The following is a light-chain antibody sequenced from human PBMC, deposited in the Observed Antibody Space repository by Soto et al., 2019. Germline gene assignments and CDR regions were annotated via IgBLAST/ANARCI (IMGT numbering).Light chain of an antibody. Sequence: QSALTQPASMSGSPGQSITISCTGTISDIGGYNYVSWYQQHPGKAPKLMIYDVNNRPSGVSDRFSGSRSGNTASLTISGLQAEDVADYYCSSYTRRSTWVFGGGTKHTVL. CDR2: DVN. CDR1: ISDIGGYNY. CDR3: SSYTRRSTWV. J-gene: IGLJ3*02. V-gene: IGLV2-14*01.